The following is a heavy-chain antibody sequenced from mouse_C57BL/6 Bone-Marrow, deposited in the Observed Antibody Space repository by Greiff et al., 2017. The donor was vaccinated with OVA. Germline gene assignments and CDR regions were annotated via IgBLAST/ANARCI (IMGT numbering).Heavy chain of an antibody. D-gene: IGHD1-1*01. J-gene: IGHJ2*01. CDR1: GYTFTSSW. CDR2: IYPDSGGT. CDR3: ARGGTTVVTPFDY. V-gene: IGHV1-72*01. Sequence: QVQLQQPGAELVKPGASVKLSCKASGYTFTSSWMHWVKQRPGRGLEWIGRIYPDSGGTKYNEKFKCKATLTVDKPSSTAYMQLSSLTSEDSAVYYSARGGTTVVTPFDYWGQGTTLTVSS.